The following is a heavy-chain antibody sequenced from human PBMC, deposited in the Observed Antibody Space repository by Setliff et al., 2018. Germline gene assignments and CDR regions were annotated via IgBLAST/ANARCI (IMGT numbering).Heavy chain of an antibody. Sequence: WASVKVSCKASGYTFSDFAISWVRQAPGQGLEWMGWITPNSGGTNYAQKFKGRVTMTRDTSITTVHMELRRLTSDDTAIYYCARVGVPSGYWYYLDYWGQGTQVTVSS. CDR2: ITPNSGGT. CDR3: ARVGVPSGYWYYLDY. J-gene: IGHJ4*02. V-gene: IGHV1-2*02. CDR1: GYTFSDFA. D-gene: IGHD3-22*01.